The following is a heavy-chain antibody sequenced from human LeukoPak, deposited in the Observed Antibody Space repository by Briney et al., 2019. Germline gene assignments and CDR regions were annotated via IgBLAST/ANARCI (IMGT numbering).Heavy chain of an antibody. CDR1: GGSISSYY. V-gene: IGHV4-59*01. CDR2: IYYSGST. J-gene: IGHJ6*02. CDR3: AREKGIVAGLYYYYGMDV. D-gene: IGHD6-19*01. Sequence: SETLSLTCTVSGGSISSYYWSWIREPPGKRLEWMEYIYYSGSTNYNPSLKSRVTISVDTSKNQFSLKLSSVTAADTAVYYCAREKGIVAGLYYYYGMDVWGQGTTVTVSS.